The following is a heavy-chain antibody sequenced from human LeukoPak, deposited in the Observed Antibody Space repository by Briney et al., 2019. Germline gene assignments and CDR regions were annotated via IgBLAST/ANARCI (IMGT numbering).Heavy chain of an antibody. V-gene: IGHV4-59*08. CDR1: GGSISSYY. CDR3: ARSGYFPDWYFDL. Sequence: SETLSLTCTASGGSISSYYWSWIRQPPGKGLEWIGYIYYSGSTNYNPSLKSRVTISVDTSKNQFSLKLSSVTAAYTAVYYCARSGYFPDWYFDLWGRGTLVTVSS. CDR2: IYYSGST. J-gene: IGHJ2*01. D-gene: IGHD3-22*01.